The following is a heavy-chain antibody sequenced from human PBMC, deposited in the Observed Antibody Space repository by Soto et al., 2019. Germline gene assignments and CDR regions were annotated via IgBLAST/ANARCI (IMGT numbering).Heavy chain of an antibody. CDR3: ARFIVVVVAARYYYYGMDV. J-gene: IGHJ6*02. CDR2: IYPGDSDT. Sequence: GESLKISCKGSGYSFTSYWIGWVRQMPGEGLEWMGIIYPGDSDTRYSPSFQGQVTISADKSISTAYLQWSSLKASDTAMYYCARFIVVVVAARYYYYGMDVWGQGTTVTVSS. D-gene: IGHD2-15*01. CDR1: GYSFTSYW. V-gene: IGHV5-51*01.